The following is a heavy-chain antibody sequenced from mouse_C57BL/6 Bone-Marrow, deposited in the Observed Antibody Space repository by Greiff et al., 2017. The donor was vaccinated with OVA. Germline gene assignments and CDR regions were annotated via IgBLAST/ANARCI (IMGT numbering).Heavy chain of an antibody. CDR2: IWRGGST. CDR1: GFSLTSYG. J-gene: IGHJ4*01. D-gene: IGHD4-1*01. V-gene: IGHV2-5*01. Sequence: VKLVESGPGLVQPSQSLSITCTVSGFSLTSYGVHWVRQSPGKGLEWLGVIWRGGSTDYNAAFMSRLSITKDNSKSQVFFKMNSLQADDTAIYYCAKKSLTGTYYAMDYWGQGTSVTVSS. CDR3: AKKSLTGTYYAMDY.